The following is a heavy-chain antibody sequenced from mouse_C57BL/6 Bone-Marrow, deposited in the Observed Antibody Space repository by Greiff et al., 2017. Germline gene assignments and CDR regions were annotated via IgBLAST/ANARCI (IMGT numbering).Heavy chain of an antibody. CDR1: GYAFTNYL. CDR2: INPGSGGT. J-gene: IGHJ4*01. V-gene: IGHV1-54*01. D-gene: IGHD2-3*01. Sequence: QVQLQQSGAELVRPGTSVKVSCKASGYAFTNYLIEWVKQRPGQGLEWIGVINPGSGGTNYNEKFKGKATLTADKSSSTAYMQLSSLTSEDSAVYFCARWGDGYYGYAMDYWGQGTSVTVSS. CDR3: ARWGDGYYGYAMDY.